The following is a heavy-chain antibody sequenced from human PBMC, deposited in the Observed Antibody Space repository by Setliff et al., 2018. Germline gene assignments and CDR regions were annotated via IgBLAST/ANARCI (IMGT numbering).Heavy chain of an antibody. D-gene: IGHD2-2*01. CDR1: GGTFSSHG. V-gene: IGHV1-69*05. CDR3: VRAPPTVVIPPGRAFFDP. CDR2: TIPIFGST. Sequence: SVKVSCKASGGTFSSHGISWVRQAPGQGLEWMGGTIPIFGSTNYTQKFQGIVTMTTDTYTSPANTELRSLRSDDTAVYYCVRAPPTVVIPPGRAFFDPWGQGTLVTVSS. J-gene: IGHJ5*02.